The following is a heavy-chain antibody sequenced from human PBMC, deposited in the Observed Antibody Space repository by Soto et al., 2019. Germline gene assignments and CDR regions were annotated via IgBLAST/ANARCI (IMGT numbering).Heavy chain of an antibody. V-gene: IGHV4-59*01. Sequence: QVQLQESGPGLVKPSETLSLTCTVSGGSISSYYWSWIRQPPGKGLEWIGYIYYSGSTNYNPSLESRVTISVDTSKNQFALKLSSVTAADTAVYYCAREVADDSSGYYYFDYWGQGTLVTVSS. J-gene: IGHJ4*02. CDR3: AREVADDSSGYYYFDY. CDR1: GGSISSYY. D-gene: IGHD3-22*01. CDR2: IYYSGST.